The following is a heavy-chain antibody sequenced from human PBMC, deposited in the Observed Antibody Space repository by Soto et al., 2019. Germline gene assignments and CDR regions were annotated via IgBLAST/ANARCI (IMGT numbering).Heavy chain of an antibody. D-gene: IGHD3-22*01. V-gene: IGHV4-34*01. Sequence: QVQLQPWGAGLLKPSETLSLTCAVYGGSFSGYYWSWIRQPPGKGLEWVGEIHHSGSTNYNPSLKCGVTISVDTSTHRFSRKLSCMTAADTAVYYCGGIAFAGYYDNCDYWRQGSPVTVSS. CDR1: GGSFSGYY. J-gene: IGHJ4*01. CDR2: IHHSGST. CDR3: GGIAFAGYYDNCDY.